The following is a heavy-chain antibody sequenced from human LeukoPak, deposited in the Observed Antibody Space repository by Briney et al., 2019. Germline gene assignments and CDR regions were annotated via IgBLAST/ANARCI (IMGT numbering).Heavy chain of an antibody. D-gene: IGHD3-22*01. V-gene: IGHV1-69*13. J-gene: IGHJ4*02. CDR2: IIPIFGTA. CDR3: ARDWYYDSSGYLDY. CDR1: GGTFSSYA. Sequence: AASVKVSCKASGGTFSSYAISWVRQAPGQGLEWMGGIIPIFGTANYAQKFQGRVTITADESTSTAYMELSSLRSEDTAVYYCARDWYYDSSGYLDYWGQGTLVTVSS.